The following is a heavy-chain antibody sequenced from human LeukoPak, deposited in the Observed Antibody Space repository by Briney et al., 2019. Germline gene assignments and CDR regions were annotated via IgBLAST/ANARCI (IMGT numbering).Heavy chain of an antibody. J-gene: IGHJ6*03. Sequence: GGSLRLSCAASGFTFSSYGMHWVRQAPGKGLEWVAVISYDGSTKYYADSVKGRFTISRDNAKNSLYLQMNSLRAEDTAVYYCAREKVRDSSSWYNYYYYYYMDVWGKGTTVTISS. V-gene: IGHV3-30*03. CDR3: AREKVRDSSSWYNYYYYYYMDV. CDR2: ISYDGSTK. CDR1: GFTFSSYG. D-gene: IGHD6-13*01.